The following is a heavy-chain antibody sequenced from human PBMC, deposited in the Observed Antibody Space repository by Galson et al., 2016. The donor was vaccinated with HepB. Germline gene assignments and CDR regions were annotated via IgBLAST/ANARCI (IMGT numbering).Heavy chain of an antibody. CDR1: GFTFSDYW. CDR2: INGDGSGT. J-gene: IGHJ5*02. D-gene: IGHD1-26*01. V-gene: IGHV3-74*01. Sequence: SLRLSCAASGFTFSDYWMHWVRQVPGKGLMWVSRINGDGSGTNFADSVRGRFTISRDNVKNTLRLQMNSLRVDDTATYFCARGLSTVVRATNTWLDTWGQGTLVIVSS. CDR3: ARGLSTVVRATNTWLDT.